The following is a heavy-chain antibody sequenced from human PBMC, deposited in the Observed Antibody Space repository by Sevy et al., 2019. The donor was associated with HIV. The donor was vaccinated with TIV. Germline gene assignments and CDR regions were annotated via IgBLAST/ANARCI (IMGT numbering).Heavy chain of an antibody. Sequence: GGSLRLSCTAFGFTFSTYAMYWVRQTPGKGLEWVAVISDDGNNKDYAASLKGRLTISRDNSKNTLYLQMNSLRADETAVYYCASHYYDSTGYYFPLEYWGQGTRVTVSS. D-gene: IGHD3-22*01. CDR2: ISDDGNNK. J-gene: IGHJ4*02. V-gene: IGHV3-30*04. CDR3: ASHYYDSTGYYFPLEY. CDR1: GFTFSTYA.